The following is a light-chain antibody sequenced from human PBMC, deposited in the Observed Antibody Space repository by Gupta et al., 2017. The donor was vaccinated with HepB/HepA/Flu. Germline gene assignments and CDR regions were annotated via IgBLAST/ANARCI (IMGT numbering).Light chain of an antibody. Sequence: EIVMTQSPATLSVSLGERATLSCRASQSISSSLAGYQQKPGQAPRLLIYGASTRATAIPPRFSGSGSGTEFTLTVSSLQSEDFAIYYCQQYINWPLTFGQGTKLEIK. CDR1: QSISSS. V-gene: IGKV3-15*01. J-gene: IGKJ2*01. CDR2: GAS. CDR3: QQYINWPLT.